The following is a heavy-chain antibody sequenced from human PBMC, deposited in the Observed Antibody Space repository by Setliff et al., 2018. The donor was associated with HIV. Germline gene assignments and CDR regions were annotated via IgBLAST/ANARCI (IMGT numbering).Heavy chain of an antibody. V-gene: IGHV4-39*01. CDR2: FYYSWNT. J-gene: IGHJ3*02. CDR1: GASIGRRSAC. CDR3: ARHSITRGVGVPERDDAFDI. D-gene: IGHD3-16*01. Sequence: SETLSLTCTVSGASIGRRSACWGWLRQPPGKGLEWFGSFYYSWNTYYNPSLKSRVTISVDTSKNQFSLKLSSVTAADTAVYYCARHSITRGVGVPERDDAFDIWGQGTMVTVSS.